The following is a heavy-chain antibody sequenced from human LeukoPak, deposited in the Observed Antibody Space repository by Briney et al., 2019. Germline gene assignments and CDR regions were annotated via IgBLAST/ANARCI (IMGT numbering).Heavy chain of an antibody. CDR2: FYYSGST. V-gene: IGHV4-59*12. CDR3: AMTTTVTTFRYAFDI. D-gene: IGHD4-11*01. Sequence: PSETLSLTCTISGDSISSYYWSWIRQTPGKGLEWIGYFYYSGSTYYNPSLKSRVTTSVDTSKNQFTLKMRSVTAADTAVYYCAMTTTVTTFRYAFDIWGQGTMVTVSS. CDR1: GDSISSYY. J-gene: IGHJ3*02.